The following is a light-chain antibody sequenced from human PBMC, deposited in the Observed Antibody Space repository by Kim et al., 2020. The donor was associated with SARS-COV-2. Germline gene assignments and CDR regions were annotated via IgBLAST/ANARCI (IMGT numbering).Light chain of an antibody. CDR2: FDS. V-gene: IGLV3-21*04. J-gene: IGLJ3*02. Sequence: SYELTQPPSVSVAPGETARMTCGGNNIGSYCVHWYQQKPGHAPVPVISFDSDRPSGIPERFSGSNSRNTATLTISRVEVEDEADYYCQLWDTSGAYGVFGGGTQLTVL. CDR1: NIGSYC. CDR3: QLWDTSGAYGV.